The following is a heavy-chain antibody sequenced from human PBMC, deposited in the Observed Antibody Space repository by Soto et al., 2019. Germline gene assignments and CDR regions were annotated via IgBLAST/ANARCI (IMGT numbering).Heavy chain of an antibody. CDR1: GFNFNSYT. J-gene: IGHJ6*02. CDR3: ARDCSGGSCYPGMDV. V-gene: IGHV3-21*01. Sequence: GGSLRLSCAASGFNFNSYTINWFRQAPGKRLEWLSSISSSGYIFSTDSVRGRFTISRDNAKNSVYLQINSLRAEDTAVYFCARDCSGGSCYPGMDVWGQGTTVTVSS. D-gene: IGHD2-15*01. CDR2: ISSSGYI.